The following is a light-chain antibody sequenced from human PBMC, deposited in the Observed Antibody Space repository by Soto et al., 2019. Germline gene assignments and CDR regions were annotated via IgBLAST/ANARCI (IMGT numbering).Light chain of an antibody. J-gene: IGKJ5*01. CDR3: QQYGSSPLT. CDR1: QSVSSSY. V-gene: IGKV3-20*01. CDR2: GAS. Sequence: EIVLTQSPGTLSLSPGERATLSCRASQSVSSSYLAWYQQKPGQAPRLLIYGASSRATDIPDRFSGSGSGTDFPLTISRLEPEDFAVYYCQQYGSSPLTFGQGTRLEIK.